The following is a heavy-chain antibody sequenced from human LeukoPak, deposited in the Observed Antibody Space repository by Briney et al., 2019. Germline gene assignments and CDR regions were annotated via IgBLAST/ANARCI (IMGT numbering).Heavy chain of an antibody. J-gene: IGHJ5*02. CDR2: ISISSSYT. CDR1: GFTFSDYY. D-gene: IGHD4-17*01. CDR3: ARDSDYGDYGPTYNWFDP. V-gene: IGHV3-11*05. Sequence: AGGSLRLSCAASGFTFSDYYMSWIRQAPGNWLELGSYISISSSYTNYAYTVKGRFTISRDNAKNSLYLQMNSLRAEDTAVYYCARDSDYGDYGPTYNWFDPWGQGTLVTVSS.